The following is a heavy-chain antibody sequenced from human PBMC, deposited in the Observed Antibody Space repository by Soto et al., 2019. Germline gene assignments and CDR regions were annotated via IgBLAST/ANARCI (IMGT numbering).Heavy chain of an antibody. J-gene: IGHJ3*02. Sequence: SLRLSCAASGFTFSNAWMNWVRQAPGKGLEWVGRIKSKTDGGTTDYAAPVKGRFTISRDDSKNTLYLQMNSLKTEDTAVYYCTTDAGATPDAFDIWGQGTMVTVSS. CDR2: IKSKTDGGTT. V-gene: IGHV3-15*07. CDR3: TTDAGATPDAFDI. D-gene: IGHD1-26*01. CDR1: GFTFSNAW.